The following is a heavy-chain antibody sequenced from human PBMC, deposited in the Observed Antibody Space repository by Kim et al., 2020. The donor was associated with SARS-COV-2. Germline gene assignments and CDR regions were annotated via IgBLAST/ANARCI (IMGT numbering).Heavy chain of an antibody. Sequence: GGSLRLSCAASGFAFRDAWMNWVRQAPGKGLEWIGRIKSLATGGTINYAAHVLGRFTISRDDSKNTLYLQLNSLKTEDTGVYYCSTDYGEIRDWRDWGQGTLVSVS. CDR1: GFAFRDAW. D-gene: IGHD1-1*01. J-gene: IGHJ4*02. V-gene: IGHV3-15*01. CDR3: STDYGEIRDWRD. CDR2: IKSLATGGTI.